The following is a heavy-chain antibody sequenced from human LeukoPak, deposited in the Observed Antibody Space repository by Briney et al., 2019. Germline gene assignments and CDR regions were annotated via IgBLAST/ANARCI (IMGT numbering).Heavy chain of an antibody. CDR3: ARVYGDRAFDI. D-gene: IGHD7-27*01. Sequence: ASVKVSCKASGYSFTGHYMHWVRQAPGQGLEWMGWINPNSGGTNYAQKFQGRVTMTRDTSISTAYMELSRLRSDDTAVYYCARVYGDRAFDIWGQGTMVTVSS. CDR2: INPNSGGT. CDR1: GYSFTGHY. V-gene: IGHV1-2*02. J-gene: IGHJ3*02.